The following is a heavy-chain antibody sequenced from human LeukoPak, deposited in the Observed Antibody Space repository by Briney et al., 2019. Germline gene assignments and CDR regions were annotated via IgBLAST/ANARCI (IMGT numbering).Heavy chain of an antibody. J-gene: IGHJ6*04. CDR3: ARLTIAARPGDV. V-gene: IGHV4-34*01. D-gene: IGHD6-6*01. CDR1: GGSFSGYY. CDR2: INHSGST. Sequence: SETLSLTCAVYGGSFSGYYWSWIRQPPGKGLEWIGEINHSGSTNYNPSLKSRVTISVDTSKNQFSLKLSSVTAADTAVYYCARLTIAARPGDVWGKGTTVTVSS.